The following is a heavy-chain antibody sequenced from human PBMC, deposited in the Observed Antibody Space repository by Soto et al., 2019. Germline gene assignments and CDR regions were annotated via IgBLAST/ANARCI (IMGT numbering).Heavy chain of an antibody. D-gene: IGHD2-2*01. Sequence: QVQLVQSGAEVKKPGSSVKVSCKASGGTFSSYAISWVRQAPGQGLEWMGGIIPIFGTANYAQKFQGRVTITADEPTSTAYMELSSLRSEDTAVYYCARDRGCSSTSCYDYWFDPWGQGTLVTVSS. J-gene: IGHJ5*02. V-gene: IGHV1-69*01. CDR2: IIPIFGTA. CDR1: GGTFSSYA. CDR3: ARDRGCSSTSCYDYWFDP.